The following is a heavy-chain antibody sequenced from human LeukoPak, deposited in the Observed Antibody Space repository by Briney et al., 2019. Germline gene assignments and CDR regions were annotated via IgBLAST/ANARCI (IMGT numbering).Heavy chain of an antibody. J-gene: IGHJ6*03. CDR1: GGSISSSSYY. Sequence: SETLSLTCTVSGGSISSSSYYWGWIRQPPGKGLEWLGSIYHSGSTYYNPSLKSRVTISVDTSKNQFSLKLSSVTAADTAVYYCAIEGDRLKLSNYYYYMDVWGKGTTVTVSS. V-gene: IGHV4-39*07. CDR3: AIEGDRLKLSNYYYYMDV. D-gene: IGHD1-7*01. CDR2: IYHSGST.